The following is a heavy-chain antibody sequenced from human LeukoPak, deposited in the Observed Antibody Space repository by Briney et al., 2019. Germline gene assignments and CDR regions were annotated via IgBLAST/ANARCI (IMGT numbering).Heavy chain of an antibody. CDR1: GGSISSSNW. V-gene: IGHV4-4*02. D-gene: IGHD6-19*01. Sequence: TSGTLSLTCAVSGGSISSSNWWSWVRQPPGKGLEWIGEIYHSGKTNYDPSLKSRVTLSVDKSKNQLSLKLSSVTAADTAVYYCARVVADTACFDFWGQGTLVTVSS. CDR3: ARVVADTACFDF. J-gene: IGHJ4*02. CDR2: IYHSGKT.